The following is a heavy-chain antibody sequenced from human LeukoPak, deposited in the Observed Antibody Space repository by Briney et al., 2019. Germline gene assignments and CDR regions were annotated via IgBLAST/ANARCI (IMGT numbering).Heavy chain of an antibody. Sequence: SETLSLTCAVSGGSISSSNWWSWVRQPPGKGLEWIGEIYHSGSTNYDPSLKSRVTISVDKSKNQFSLKLSSVTAADTAVYYCASGVGSYGSGSYYCYYYMDVWGKGTTVTVSS. CDR1: GGSISSSNW. CDR2: IYHSGST. D-gene: IGHD3-10*01. V-gene: IGHV4-4*02. J-gene: IGHJ6*03. CDR3: ASGVGSYGSGSYYCYYYMDV.